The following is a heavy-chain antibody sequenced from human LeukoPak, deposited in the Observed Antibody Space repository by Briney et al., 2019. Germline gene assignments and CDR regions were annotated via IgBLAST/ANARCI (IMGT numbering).Heavy chain of an antibody. D-gene: IGHD1-26*01. CDR2: VHLNGAT. CDR1: GGSITTTNW. J-gene: IGHJ4*02. CDR3: TRESGAFSPFGF. V-gene: IGHV4-4*02. Sequence: PSGTLSLTCAVSGGSITTTNWWSWVRPPPGKGLEWIREVHLNGATNYNPSLESRFSMSIDKSNNHLSLEVTSVTAADTAMYYCTRESGAFSPFGFWGQGTLVTVSS.